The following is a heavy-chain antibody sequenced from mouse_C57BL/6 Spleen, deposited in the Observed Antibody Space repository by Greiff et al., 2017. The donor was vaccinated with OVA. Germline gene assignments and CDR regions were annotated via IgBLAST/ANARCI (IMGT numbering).Heavy chain of an antibody. Sequence: VQLVESGAELVRPGASVTLSCKASGYTFTDYEMHWVKQTPVHGLEWIGAIDPETGGTAYNQKFKGKAILTADKSSSTAYMELRSLTSEDSAVYYCTRPGYGKAFDYWGQGTTLTVSS. J-gene: IGHJ2*01. CDR1: GYTFTDYE. CDR3: TRPGYGKAFDY. V-gene: IGHV1-15*01. CDR2: IDPETGGT. D-gene: IGHD2-1*01.